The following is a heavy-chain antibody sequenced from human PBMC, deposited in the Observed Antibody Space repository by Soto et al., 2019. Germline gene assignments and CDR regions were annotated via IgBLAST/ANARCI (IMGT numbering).Heavy chain of an antibody. V-gene: IGHV1-46*01. Sequence: GASVKVSCKASGYTFTSHYMHWVRQAPGQGLEWMGIINPSGGSTSYAQKFQGRVTMTRDTSTSTVYMELSSLRSEDTAVYYCAKSATVPAAIAYWGQGTLVTVSS. CDR1: GYTFTSHY. J-gene: IGHJ4*02. CDR2: INPSGGST. D-gene: IGHD2-2*02. CDR3: AKSATVPAAIAY.